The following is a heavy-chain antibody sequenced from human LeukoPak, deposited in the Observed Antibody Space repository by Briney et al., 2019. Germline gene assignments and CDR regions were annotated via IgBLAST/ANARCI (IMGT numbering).Heavy chain of an antibody. V-gene: IGHV4-4*02. D-gene: IGHD5-12*01. Sequence: SETLSLTCAVSGGSITYNNWWTWLRQPPGKGLEWIGEIHHSGSTNYNPSLKSRLTISVDKSKRQFSLKLNSLTAADTAVYYCARGGWRGKTFDYWGQGTLVTVSS. CDR1: GGSITYNNW. J-gene: IGHJ4*01. CDR3: ARGGWRGKTFDY. CDR2: IHHSGST.